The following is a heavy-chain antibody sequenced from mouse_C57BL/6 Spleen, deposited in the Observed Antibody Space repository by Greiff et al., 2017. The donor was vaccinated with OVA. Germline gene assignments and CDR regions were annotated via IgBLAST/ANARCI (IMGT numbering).Heavy chain of an antibody. V-gene: IGHV1-80*01. CDR2: IYPGDGDT. Sequence: QVQLQQSGAELVKPGASVKISCKASGYAFSSYWMNWVKQRPGKGLEWIGQIYPGDGDTNYNGQFKGKATLTADKSSSTAYMELSSLTAEDSAVYVCERRGDYSNYILDYWGQGTTLTVSS. J-gene: IGHJ2*01. CDR1: GYAFSSYW. D-gene: IGHD2-5*01. CDR3: ERRGDYSNYILDY.